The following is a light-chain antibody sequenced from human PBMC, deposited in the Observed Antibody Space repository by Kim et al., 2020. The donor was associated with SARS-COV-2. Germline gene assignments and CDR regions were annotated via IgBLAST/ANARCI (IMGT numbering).Light chain of an antibody. Sequence: GPSVTIACTGPSSDVVGYNYVSWYQQPPGKAPKLMIYEVSKRPSGVPDRFSGSKSGNTASLTVSGLQAEDEADYYCSSYAGSNNWVFGGGTQLTVL. J-gene: IGLJ3*02. CDR1: SSDVVGYNY. V-gene: IGLV2-8*01. CDR2: EVS. CDR3: SSYAGSNNWV.